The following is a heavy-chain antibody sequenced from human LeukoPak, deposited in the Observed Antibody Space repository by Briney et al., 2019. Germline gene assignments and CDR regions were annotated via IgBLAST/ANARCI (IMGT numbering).Heavy chain of an antibody. CDR2: ISSSSSYI. Sequence: PGGSLRLSCAASGFTFSSYSMNWVRRAPGKGLEWVSSISSSSSYIYYADSVKGRFTISRDNAKNSLYLQMNSLRAEDTAVYYCARDYGDYSKGGYFDYWGQGTLVTVSS. D-gene: IGHD4-17*01. CDR1: GFTFSSYS. CDR3: ARDYGDYSKGGYFDY. V-gene: IGHV3-21*01. J-gene: IGHJ4*02.